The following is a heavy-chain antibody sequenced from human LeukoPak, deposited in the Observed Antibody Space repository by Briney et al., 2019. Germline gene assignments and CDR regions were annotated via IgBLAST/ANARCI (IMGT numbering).Heavy chain of an antibody. CDR2: FDPEDGET. CDR1: GYTLTELS. D-gene: IGHD3-3*02. CDR3: ATGGKAHSIHTYYFDY. Sequence: ASVKVSCKVCGYTLTELSMHWVRQAPGKGLEWMGGFDPEDGETIYAQKFQGRVTMTEDTSTATAYMELSSLRSEDTAVYYCATGGKAHSIHTYYFDYWGQGTLVTVSS. V-gene: IGHV1-24*01. J-gene: IGHJ4*02.